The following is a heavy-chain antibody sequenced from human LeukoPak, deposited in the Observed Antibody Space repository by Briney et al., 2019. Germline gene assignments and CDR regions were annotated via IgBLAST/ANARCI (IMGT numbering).Heavy chain of an antibody. V-gene: IGHV4-59*08. CDR1: GGAISTYF. CDR2: IYFSGST. J-gene: IGHJ4*02. CDR3: ARHKSSGTYPLDY. Sequence: SETLSLTCTVSGGAISTYFWSWIRQPPGKGLEWIGHIYFSGSTNYNPSLKSRVTISVDTSKNQFSLKLSSVTAADTAVYYCARHKSSGTYPLDYWGQGTLVTVSS. D-gene: IGHD1-26*01.